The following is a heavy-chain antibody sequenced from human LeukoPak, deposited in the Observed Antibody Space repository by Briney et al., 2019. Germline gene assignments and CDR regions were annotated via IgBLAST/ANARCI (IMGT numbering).Heavy chain of an antibody. Sequence: GASVKVSCKASGYTFTSYAMHWVRQAPGQRLEWMGWINAGNGNTKYSQKFQGRVTITRDTSASTAYMELSSLRSEDTAVYYCASASYSGSWYGSFSFDYWGQGTLVTVSS. CDR1: GYTFTSYA. CDR2: INAGNGNT. CDR3: ASASYSGSWYGSFSFDY. V-gene: IGHV1-3*01. J-gene: IGHJ4*02. D-gene: IGHD6-13*01.